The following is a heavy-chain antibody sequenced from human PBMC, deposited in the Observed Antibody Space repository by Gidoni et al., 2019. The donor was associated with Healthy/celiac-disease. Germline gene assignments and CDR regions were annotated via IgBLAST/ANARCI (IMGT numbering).Heavy chain of an antibody. J-gene: IGHJ6*02. D-gene: IGHD3-16*01. CDR1: GFTFSSYS. Sequence: EVQLLDSGGGLVQPGGSLRLSCAASGFTFSSYSMGWVRQAPGKGLEWVSAISGSGGSTYYADSVKGRFTISRDNSKNTLYLQMNSLRAEDTAVYYCASPFGEPYYYYYYGMDVWGQGTTVTVSS. CDR3: ASPFGEPYYYYYYGMDV. V-gene: IGHV3-23*01. CDR2: ISGSGGST.